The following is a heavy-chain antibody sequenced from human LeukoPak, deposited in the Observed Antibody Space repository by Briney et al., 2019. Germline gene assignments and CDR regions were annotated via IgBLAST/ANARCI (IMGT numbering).Heavy chain of an antibody. CDR3: ARAGMDGRGYYQGFDY. CDR2: ITNNGRKT. J-gene: IGHJ4*02. CDR1: GFTFSDYF. D-gene: IGHD3-22*01. V-gene: IGHV3-11*04. Sequence: GGSLRLSCAASGFTFSDYFIGWVRQAPGKGLEWVSYITNNGRKTYYADSMKGRLTISRDNAKNSLFLQMNSLRAEDTALYYCARAGMDGRGYYQGFDYWGQGTLVTVSS.